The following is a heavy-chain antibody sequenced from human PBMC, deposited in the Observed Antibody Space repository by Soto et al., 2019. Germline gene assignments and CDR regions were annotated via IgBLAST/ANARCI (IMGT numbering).Heavy chain of an antibody. D-gene: IGHD3-10*01. CDR2: ICWDDDK. V-gene: IGHV2-5*02. CDR1: GFSVSSNGVG. Sequence: QITLRESGPTLVKPTQTLTLTCTLSGFSVSSNGVGVGWVRQPPGEALEWLGLICWDDDKGYRPSLKSRPTLTKDPAKNRVVLATTNMEPVDTATYYSRHWVVTMIPGGRGPAFDIWGPGTTVSVSS. CDR3: RHWVVTMIPGGRGPAFDI. J-gene: IGHJ3*02.